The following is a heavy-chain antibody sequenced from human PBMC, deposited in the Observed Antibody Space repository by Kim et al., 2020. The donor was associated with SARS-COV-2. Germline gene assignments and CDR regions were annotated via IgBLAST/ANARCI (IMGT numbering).Heavy chain of an antibody. CDR2: SGST. CDR3: ARGLSDDY. D-gene: IGHD2-21*02. V-gene: IGHV4-34*01. Sequence: SGSTNYNPSLKSRVTISVDTSKNQFSLKLSSVTAADTAVYYCARGLSDDYWGQGTLVTVSS. J-gene: IGHJ4*02.